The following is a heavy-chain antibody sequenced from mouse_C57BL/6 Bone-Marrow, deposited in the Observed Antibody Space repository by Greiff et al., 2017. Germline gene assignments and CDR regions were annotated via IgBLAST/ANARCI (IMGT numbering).Heavy chain of an antibody. CDR1: GFNIKDDY. V-gene: IGHV14-4*01. J-gene: IGHJ3*01. D-gene: IGHD1-1*01. Sequence: EVQLQQSGAELVRPGASVKLSCTASGFNIKDDYMHWVKQRPEQGLEWIGWIDPENGDTEYASKFQGKATITADTSSNTAYLQLSSLTSEDTAVYYCTTRGFYYYGSSSWCAYWGQGTLVTVSA. CDR3: TTRGFYYYGSSSWCAY. CDR2: IDPENGDT.